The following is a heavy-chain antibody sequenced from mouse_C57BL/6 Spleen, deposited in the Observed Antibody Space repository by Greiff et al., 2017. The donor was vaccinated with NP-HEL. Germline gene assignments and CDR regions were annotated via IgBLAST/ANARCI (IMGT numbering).Heavy chain of an antibody. Sequence: EVMLVESGGGLVKPGGSLKLSCAASGFTFSDYGMHWVRQAPEKGLEWVAYISSGSSTIYYADTVKGRFTISRDNAKNTLFLQMTSPRSEDTAMYYCARTRYGNYDYWGQGTTLTVSS. CDR1: GFTFSDYG. J-gene: IGHJ2*01. CDR3: ARTRYGNYDY. V-gene: IGHV5-17*01. CDR2: ISSGSSTI. D-gene: IGHD2-1*01.